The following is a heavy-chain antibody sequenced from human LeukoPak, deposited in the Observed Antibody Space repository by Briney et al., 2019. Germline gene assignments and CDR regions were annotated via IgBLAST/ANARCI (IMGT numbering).Heavy chain of an antibody. CDR1: GFSFDDYT. J-gene: IGHJ4*02. CDR3: AKDSGGHYDSGRGILDY. Sequence: GGSLRLSCAASGFSFDDYTMHWVRQTPGKGLEWVSLISWDGGTTYHADPVKGRFTISRDNSKNSLYLQMNSLRTEDSALYYCAKDSGGHYDSGRGILDYWGQGTLVTVSS. D-gene: IGHD3-10*01. CDR2: ISWDGGTT. V-gene: IGHV3-43*01.